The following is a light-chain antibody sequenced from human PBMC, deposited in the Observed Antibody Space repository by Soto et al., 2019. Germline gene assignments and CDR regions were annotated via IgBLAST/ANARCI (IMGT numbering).Light chain of an antibody. CDR2: DDR. CDR3: QVWDSTSAQYV. J-gene: IGLJ1*01. Sequence: SYEQTQPPSVPVAPGQTARISCEGDNIGSKSVYWHQQKPGQAPVLVVYDDRDRPSGIPERFSGSNSGNTATLTINRVEAGDEADYYCQVWDSTSAQYVFGTGTKVTVL. CDR1: NIGSKS. V-gene: IGLV3-21*02.